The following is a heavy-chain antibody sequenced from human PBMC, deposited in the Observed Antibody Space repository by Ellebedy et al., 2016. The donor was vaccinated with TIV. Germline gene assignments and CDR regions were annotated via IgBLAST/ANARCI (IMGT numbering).Heavy chain of an antibody. D-gene: IGHD2-2*01. V-gene: IGHV1-69*13. CDR2: IIPIFGTA. CDR1: GGTFSSYA. Sequence: SVKVSCXASGGTFSSYAISWVRQAPGQGLEWMGGIIPIFGTANYAQKFQGRVTITADESTSTAYMELSSLRSEDTAVYYCARDGQICSSTSCYDTFDYWGQGTLVTVSS. J-gene: IGHJ4*02. CDR3: ARDGQICSSTSCYDTFDY.